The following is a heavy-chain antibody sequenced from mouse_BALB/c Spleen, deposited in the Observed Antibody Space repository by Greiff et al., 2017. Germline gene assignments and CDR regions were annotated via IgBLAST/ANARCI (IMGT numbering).Heavy chain of an antibody. CDR1: GYSITSGYY. CDR3: ARATDYGSSYWYFDV. V-gene: IGHV3-6*02. Sequence: VQLQQSGPGLVKPSQSLSLTCSVTGYSITSGYYWNWIRQFPGNKLEWMGYISYDGSNNYNPSLKNRISITRDTSKNQFFLKLNSVTTEDTATYYCARATDYGSSYWYFDVWGAGTTVTVSS. J-gene: IGHJ1*01. CDR2: ISYDGSN. D-gene: IGHD1-1*01.